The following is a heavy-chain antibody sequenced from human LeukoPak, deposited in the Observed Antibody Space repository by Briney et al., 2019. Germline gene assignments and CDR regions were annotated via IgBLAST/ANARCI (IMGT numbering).Heavy chain of an antibody. Sequence: SETLSLTCSVSDGSINSYYWNWIRRPPGKGLEWIGYIYYNGNTNYSPSLKSRVTMSVDTSKNLFSLKVSSVTAADTAVYYCARDNGYPTGFDYWGQGTLVTVSS. CDR1: DGSINSYY. CDR3: ARDNGYPTGFDY. CDR2: IYYNGNT. J-gene: IGHJ4*02. V-gene: IGHV4-59*01. D-gene: IGHD5-24*01.